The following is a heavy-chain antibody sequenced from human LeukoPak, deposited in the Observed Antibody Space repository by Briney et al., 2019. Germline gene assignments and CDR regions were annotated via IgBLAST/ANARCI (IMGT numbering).Heavy chain of an antibody. CDR2: IWYDGSNK. CDR1: EFTFSSYG. CDR3: ARGGIAAAEALSYYYYYYGMDV. Sequence: GGSLRLSCARSEFTFSSYGMQWVRQAPGKGLEWVAVIWYDGSNKYYADSVKGRFTISRDNSKNTLYLQMNSLRAEDTAVYYCARGGIAAAEALSYYYYYYGMDVWGQGTTVTVSS. D-gene: IGHD6-13*01. J-gene: IGHJ6*02. V-gene: IGHV3-33*01.